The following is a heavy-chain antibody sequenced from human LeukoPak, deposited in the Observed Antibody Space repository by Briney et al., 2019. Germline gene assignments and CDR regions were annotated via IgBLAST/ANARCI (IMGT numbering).Heavy chain of an antibody. CDR2: INPNSGGT. J-gene: IGHJ4*02. V-gene: IGHV1-2*02. D-gene: IGHD3-9*01. Sequence: ASVKVSCKASGYTFTGYYMHWVRQAPGQGLESMGWINPNSGGTNYAQKFQGRVTMTRDTSISTAYMELSRLRSDDTAVYYCARSRLRYFDWHTYDYWGQGTLVTVSS. CDR3: ARSRLRYFDWHTYDY. CDR1: GYTFTGYY.